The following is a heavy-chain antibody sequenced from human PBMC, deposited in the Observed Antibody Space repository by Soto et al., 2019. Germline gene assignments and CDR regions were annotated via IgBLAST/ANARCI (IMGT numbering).Heavy chain of an antibody. V-gene: IGHV3-23*01. CDR2: ITANSGST. D-gene: IGHD6-13*01. CDR3: TKGYVIDS. J-gene: IGHJ4*02. CDR1: GFAFSSHA. Sequence: EVQLLESGGGLVQPGGSLRLSCVASGFAFSSHAMNWVRQAPGRGLECVSLITANSGSTYYADSVKGRFTISRDNSKNTLYLQMNSLSAEDTAIYYCTKGYVIDSWGQGTLVTVPS.